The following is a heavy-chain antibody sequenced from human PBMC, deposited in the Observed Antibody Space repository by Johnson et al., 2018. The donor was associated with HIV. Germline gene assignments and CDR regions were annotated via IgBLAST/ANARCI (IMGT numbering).Heavy chain of an antibody. J-gene: IGHJ3*02. D-gene: IGHD3-22*01. Sequence: QVQLVESGGGVVQPGRSLRLSCAASGFTFSSYVIHWVRQPPGKGLEWVAVISYDGSNKYYVDSVKGRFTISRDNSKNTLYLQMNSLRTEDTAVYYCAKTPGDDWYYSEGTDAFDIWGQGTMVTVSS. CDR1: GFTFSSYV. CDR2: ISYDGSNK. V-gene: IGHV3-30*18. CDR3: AKTPGDDWYYSEGTDAFDI.